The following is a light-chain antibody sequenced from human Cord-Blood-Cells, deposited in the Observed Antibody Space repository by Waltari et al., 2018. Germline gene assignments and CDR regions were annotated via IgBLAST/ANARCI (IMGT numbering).Light chain of an antibody. J-gene: IGKJ2*01. CDR1: QRISNY. Sequence: DIQMTQSPSSLPASVRDRVTITCRARQRISNYLAWYQQKPGKVPKLLIYAASTLQSGVPSRFSGSVSGTDFTLTISSLQPEDVATYYCQKYNSAPYTFGQGTKLEIK. CDR3: QKYNSAPYT. CDR2: AAS. V-gene: IGKV1-27*01.